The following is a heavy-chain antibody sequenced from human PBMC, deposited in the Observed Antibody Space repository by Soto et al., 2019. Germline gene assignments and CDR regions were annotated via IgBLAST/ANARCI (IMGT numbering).Heavy chain of an antibody. CDR2: INHSGST. CDR1: GGSFSGYY. Sequence: SETLSLTCAVYGGSFSGYYWSWIRQPPGKGLEWIGEINHSGSTNYNPSLKSRVTISVDTSKNQFSLKLSSVTAADTAVYYCARPFGYYYYYMDVWGKGTTVTVSS. CDR3: ARPFGYYYYYMDV. D-gene: IGHD3-10*01. V-gene: IGHV4-34*01. J-gene: IGHJ6*03.